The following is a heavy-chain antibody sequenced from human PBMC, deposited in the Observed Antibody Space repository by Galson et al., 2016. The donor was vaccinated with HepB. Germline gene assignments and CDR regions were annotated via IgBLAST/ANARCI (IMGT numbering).Heavy chain of an antibody. CDR1: GFIFSRYG. J-gene: IGHJ4*02. CDR2: TWYDGSNK. D-gene: IGHD6-19*01. Sequence: SPRLSCAASGFIFSRYGMHWVRQAPGKGPEWLAVTWYDGSNKYYADSVKGRFTISRDNSKNTLYLQMNSLRDEDTAVYYCAREAAVAAACLDYWGQGALVTVSS. CDR3: AREAAVAAACLDY. V-gene: IGHV3-33*01.